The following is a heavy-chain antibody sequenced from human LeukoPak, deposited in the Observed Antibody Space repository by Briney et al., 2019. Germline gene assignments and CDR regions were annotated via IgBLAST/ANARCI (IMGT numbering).Heavy chain of an antibody. CDR3: ARGSRLGVVERDAFDI. Sequence: ASVKVSCKASGYTFTSYDINWVRQATGQGLEWMGWMNPNSGNTGYAQKFQGRVTMTRDMSTSTVYMELTSLRAEDTAVYYCARGSRLGVVERDAFDIWGQGTMVTVSS. CDR2: MNPNSGNT. V-gene: IGHV1-8*01. D-gene: IGHD3-3*01. J-gene: IGHJ3*02. CDR1: GYTFTSYD.